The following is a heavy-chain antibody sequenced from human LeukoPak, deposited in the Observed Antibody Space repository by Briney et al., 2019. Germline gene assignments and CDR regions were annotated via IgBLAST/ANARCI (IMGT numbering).Heavy chain of an antibody. Sequence: PGGSLRLSCAASGFTFSSYAMHWVRQAPGKGLEWVAVISYDGSDKYYADSVKGRFTISRDNSKNTLYLQMNSLRAEDTAVYYCARGTQASRIAAGRLRLYGMDVWGQGTTVTVSS. CDR2: ISYDGSDK. CDR3: ARGTQASRIAAGRLRLYGMDV. D-gene: IGHD6-13*01. CDR1: GFTFSSYA. J-gene: IGHJ6*02. V-gene: IGHV3-30-3*01.